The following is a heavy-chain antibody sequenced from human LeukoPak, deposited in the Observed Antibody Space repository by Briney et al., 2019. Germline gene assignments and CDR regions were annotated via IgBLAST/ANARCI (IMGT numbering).Heavy chain of an antibody. V-gene: IGHV3-23*01. D-gene: IGHD3-10*01. CDR3: AKVRIPMVRGVNYYYYYGMDV. Sequence: GGSLRLSCAASGFTFSSYAMSWVRQAPGKGLEWVSAISGSGGSTYYADSVKGRFTISRDNSKNTLYLQMNSLRAEDTAVYYCAKVRIPMVRGVNYYYYYGMDVWGQGTTVTVPS. CDR1: GFTFSSYA. J-gene: IGHJ6*02. CDR2: ISGSGGST.